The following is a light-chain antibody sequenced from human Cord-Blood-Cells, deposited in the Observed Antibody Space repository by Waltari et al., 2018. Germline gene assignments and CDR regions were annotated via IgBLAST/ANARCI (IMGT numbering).Light chain of an antibody. CDR3: CSYAGSSTLI. J-gene: IGLJ2*01. CDR2: EVS. CDR1: SSDVGSYNL. V-gene: IGLV2-23*02. Sequence: QSALTQPASVSGSPGQSITISCTGTSSDVGSYNLVSWYQQHPGQAPKPMIYEVSKRPSGVSNRFSGAKAGNTASLTISGLQAEDEADYYCCSYAGSSTLIFGGGTKLTVL.